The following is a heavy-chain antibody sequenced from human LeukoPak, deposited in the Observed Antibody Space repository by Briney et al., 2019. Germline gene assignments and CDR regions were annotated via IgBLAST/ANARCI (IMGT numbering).Heavy chain of an antibody. J-gene: IGHJ4*02. D-gene: IGHD6-13*01. CDR2: INPNSGGT. CDR3: ARGPWGSSSHSPSDY. CDR1: GYTFTGYY. V-gene: IGHV1-2*02. Sequence: ASVKVSCKASGYTFTGYYMHWVRQAPGQGLEWMGWINPNSGGTNYAQKFQGRVTMTRDTSISTAYMELSRLRSDDTAVYYCARGPWGSSSHSPSDYWGQGTLVTVSS.